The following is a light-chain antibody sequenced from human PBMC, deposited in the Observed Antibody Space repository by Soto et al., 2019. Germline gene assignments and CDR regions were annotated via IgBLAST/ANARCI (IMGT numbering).Light chain of an antibody. Sequence: IQMSQSPSSLSSSVLVRVTITCRASQSISSWLAWYQQKPGKAPKLLIYKASSLESGVPSRFSGSGSGTEFTLTISSLQPDDFATYYCQQYNSYSWTFGQGTKVDIK. J-gene: IGKJ1*01. CDR2: KAS. CDR3: QQYNSYSWT. CDR1: QSISSW. V-gene: IGKV1-5*03.